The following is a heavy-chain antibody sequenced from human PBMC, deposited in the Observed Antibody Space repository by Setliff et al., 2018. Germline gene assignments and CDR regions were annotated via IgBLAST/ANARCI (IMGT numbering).Heavy chain of an antibody. CDR2: IYYSGST. J-gene: IGHJ4*02. CDR1: GGSINSGGYY. V-gene: IGHV4-31*03. Sequence: SETLSLTCTVSGGSINSGGYYWSWIRQHPGKGLEWIGYIYYSGSTYYNPSLKSRVTISVDTSKNQFSLKLSSVTAADTAVYYCARQTTVVFPFTHWGQGTLVTVSS. CDR3: ARQTTVVFPFTH. D-gene: IGHD4-17*01.